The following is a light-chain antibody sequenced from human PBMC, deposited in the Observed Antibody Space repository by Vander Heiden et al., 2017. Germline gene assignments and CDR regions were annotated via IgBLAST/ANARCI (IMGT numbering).Light chain of an antibody. J-gene: IGKJ4*01. V-gene: IGKV3-11*01. CDR1: HSVGSY. CDR3: QQRSSWPLT. Sequence: EIVLTQSPATLSLSPGERATLPCRANHSVGSYLAWYQQKPGQAPRLLIYDISTRSTGIPARFSGSGSGTDFTLTINSLEPEDFAVYYCQQRSSWPLTFGGGTTVEI. CDR2: DIS.